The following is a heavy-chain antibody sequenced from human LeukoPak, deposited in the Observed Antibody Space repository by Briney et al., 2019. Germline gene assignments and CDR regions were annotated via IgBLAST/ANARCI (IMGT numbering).Heavy chain of an antibody. Sequence: PSETLSLTCTFSGGSIISTSYYWGWIRQPPGKGLEWIGSIYYSGSTYYNPSLKSRVTVSVDTSKNQFSLKVTSVTAADTAVYYCARGSRIAAGQFYFDYWGQGTLVTVSS. D-gene: IGHD6-13*01. CDR1: GGSIISTSYY. V-gene: IGHV4-39*07. CDR2: IYYSGST. J-gene: IGHJ4*02. CDR3: ARGSRIAAGQFYFDY.